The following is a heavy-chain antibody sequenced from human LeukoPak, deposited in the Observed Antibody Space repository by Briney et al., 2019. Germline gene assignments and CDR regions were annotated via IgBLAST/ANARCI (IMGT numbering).Heavy chain of an antibody. V-gene: IGHV5-51*01. Sequence: GESLKISCKGSGYSFTSYWIGWVRQMPGKGLEWMGIIYPGDSDTRYSPSFQGQVTISADKSISTAYLQWSSLKASDTAMCYCARLSGHCSGGSCTGGNWFDPWGQGTLVTVSS. CDR3: ARLSGHCSGGSCTGGNWFDP. CDR2: IYPGDSDT. D-gene: IGHD2-15*01. CDR1: GYSFTSYW. J-gene: IGHJ5*02.